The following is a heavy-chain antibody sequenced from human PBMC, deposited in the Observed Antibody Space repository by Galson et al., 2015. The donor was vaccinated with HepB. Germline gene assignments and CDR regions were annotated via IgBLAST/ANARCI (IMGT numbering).Heavy chain of an antibody. CDR3: ARGGFVVGVSSTANSWIDP. D-gene: IGHD1-26*01. CDR2: LSAFNRHT. CDR1: GYTFSSYS. J-gene: IGHJ5*02. Sequence: SVKVSCKASGYTFSSYSITWLRQAPGQGLQWMGWLSAFNRHTRFAQRFQGRVTMTFDISTSTAYMDLKNLRSDDTAIYFCARGGFVVGVSSTANSWIDPWGQGTLVTVSA. V-gene: IGHV1-18*01.